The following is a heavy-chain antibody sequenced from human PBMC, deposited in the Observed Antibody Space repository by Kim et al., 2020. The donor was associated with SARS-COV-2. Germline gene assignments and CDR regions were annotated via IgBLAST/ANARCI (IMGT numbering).Heavy chain of an antibody. CDR2: IYHRGST. Sequence: SETLSLTCAVSGGSISSSNWWSWVRQPPGKGLEWIGEIYHRGSTNYNPSLKSRVTISVDKSKNQFSLKRSSVTAADTAVYYCSRDRGRITMIVVVTDAFGIWGQGTMVTVSS. CDR1: GGSISSSNW. CDR3: SRDRGRITMIVVVTDAFGI. V-gene: IGHV4-4*02. D-gene: IGHD3-22*01. J-gene: IGHJ3*02.